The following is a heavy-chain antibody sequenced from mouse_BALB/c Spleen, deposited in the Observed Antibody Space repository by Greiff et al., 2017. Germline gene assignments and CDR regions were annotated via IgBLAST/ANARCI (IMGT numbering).Heavy chain of an antibody. CDR2: ISDGGSYT. CDR1: GFTFSDYY. CDR3: ARGGKGWFAY. J-gene: IGHJ3*01. D-gene: IGHD1-3*01. V-gene: IGHV5-4*02. Sequence: EVKLMESGGGLVKPGGSLKLSCAASGFTFSDYYMYWVRQTPEKRLEWVATISDGGSYTYYPDSVKGRFTISRDNAKNNLYLQMSSLKSEDTAMYYCARGGKGWFAYWGQGTLVTVSA.